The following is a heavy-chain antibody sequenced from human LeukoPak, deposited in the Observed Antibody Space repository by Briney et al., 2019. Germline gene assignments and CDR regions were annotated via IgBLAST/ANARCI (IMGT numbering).Heavy chain of an antibody. J-gene: IGHJ4*02. V-gene: IGHV3-23*01. CDR2: ISGSGGST. CDR3: AKGLFVTDYYDSSGYYFDY. D-gene: IGHD3-22*01. CDR1: GFTFSSYA. Sequence: GGSLRLSCAASGFTFSSYAMSGVRQAPGKGLEWVSAISGSGGSTYYADSVKGRFTISRHNSKNTLYLQMNSLRAEDTAVYYCAKGLFVTDYYDSSGYYFDYWGQGTLVTVSS.